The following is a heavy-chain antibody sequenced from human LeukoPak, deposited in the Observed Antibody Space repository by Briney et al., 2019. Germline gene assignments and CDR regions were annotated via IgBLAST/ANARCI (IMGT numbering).Heavy chain of an antibody. CDR2: ISGSGGST. D-gene: IGHD3-22*01. CDR1: GFTFSSCA. CDR3: AKATTVSTYYYDSSGSGHY. J-gene: IGHJ4*02. V-gene: IGHV3-23*01. Sequence: PGGSLRLSCAASGFTFSSCAMSWVRQAPGKGLEWVSAISGSGGSTYYADSVKGRFTISRDNSKNTLYLQMNSLRAEDTAVYYCAKATTVSTYYYDSSGSGHYWGQGTLVTVSS.